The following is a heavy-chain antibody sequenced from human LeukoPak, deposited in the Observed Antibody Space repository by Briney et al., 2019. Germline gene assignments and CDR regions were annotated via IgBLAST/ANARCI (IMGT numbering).Heavy chain of an antibody. Sequence: SETLSLTCSVSGVSITSGSYYWGWIRQSDGKGLDWIVRVHSSGDIYHNAAFRSRAAVSGDASKNQFSLQLNSVTAADTAVYYCARGASPKDAVFFDYWGQGALITVSS. D-gene: IGHD3-16*01. CDR1: GVSITSGSYY. J-gene: IGHJ4*02. CDR3: ARGASPKDAVFFDY. V-gene: IGHV4-61*02. CDR2: VHSSGDI.